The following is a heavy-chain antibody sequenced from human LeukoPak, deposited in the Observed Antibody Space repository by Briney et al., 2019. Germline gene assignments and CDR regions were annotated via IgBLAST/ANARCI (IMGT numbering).Heavy chain of an antibody. CDR3: ARANSPGPGYYYGMDV. V-gene: IGHV1-69*05. CDR1: GGTLSSYA. D-gene: IGHD4-23*01. J-gene: IGHJ6*02. CDR2: IIPIFGTA. Sequence: ASVKVSCKASGGTLSSYAISWVRQAPGQGLEWMGGIIPIFGTANYAQKFQGRVTMTRDTSISTAYMELSRLRSDDTAVYYCARANSPGPGYYYGMDVWGQGTTVTVSS.